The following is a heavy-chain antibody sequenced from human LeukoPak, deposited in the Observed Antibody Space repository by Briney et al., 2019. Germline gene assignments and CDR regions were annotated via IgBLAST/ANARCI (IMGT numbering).Heavy chain of an antibody. CDR1: GGSISSYY. Sequence: PSETLSLTCTVSGGSISSYYWSWIRQPAGKGLEWIGRIYTSGSTNYNPSLKSRVTMSVDTSKNQFSLKLSSVTAADTAVYYCARSSYYYGSGSPRHNWFDPWGQGTLVTVSS. V-gene: IGHV4-4*07. CDR3: ARSSYYYGSGSPRHNWFDP. CDR2: IYTSGST. D-gene: IGHD3-10*01. J-gene: IGHJ5*02.